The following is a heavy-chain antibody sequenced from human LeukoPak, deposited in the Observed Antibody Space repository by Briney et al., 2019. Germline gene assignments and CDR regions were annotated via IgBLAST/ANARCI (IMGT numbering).Heavy chain of an antibody. V-gene: IGHV6-1*01. CDR1: GDSVSNNNVA. CDR2: TYYTSKWNN. CDR3: ARQASRRFDP. J-gene: IGHJ5*02. Sequence: KPSQTLSLTCAISGDSVSNNNVAWNWLRQSPSRGLEWLGRTYYTSKWNNDYAESVQSRIAVNPDTSKNQFSLHLNSVSPEDTAMYYCARQASRRFDPWGQGTLVTVSS.